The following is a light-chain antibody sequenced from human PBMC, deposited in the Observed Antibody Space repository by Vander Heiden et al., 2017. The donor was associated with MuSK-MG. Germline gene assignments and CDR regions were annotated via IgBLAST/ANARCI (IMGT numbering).Light chain of an antibody. CDR3: QQSYSSPLT. V-gene: IGKV1-39*01. CDR1: QSIRNF. CDR2: AAS. Sequence: DIQMTQSPSSLSASVGDRVTITCRASQSIRNFLNWYQQKPGKAPQLLIYAASSLHSGVPSRFSGSGSGTDFTLTISSLQPEDFATYYCQQSYSSPLTFGGRSKVEIK. J-gene: IGKJ4*01.